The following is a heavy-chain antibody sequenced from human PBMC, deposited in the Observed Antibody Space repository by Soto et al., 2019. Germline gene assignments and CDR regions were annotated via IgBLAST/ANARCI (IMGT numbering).Heavy chain of an antibody. Sequence: GGSLRLSCAASGFTFNNAWMNWVRQAPGKGLEWVGRIKSKTDGGTTDYAAPVKGRFTISRDDSKNTLYLQMNSLKTEDTAVYYCTGHGFWSNYAPANWGQGTLVTVSS. J-gene: IGHJ4*02. V-gene: IGHV3-15*07. CDR3: TGHGFWSNYAPAN. D-gene: IGHD3-3*01. CDR2: IKSKTDGGTT. CDR1: GFTFNNAW.